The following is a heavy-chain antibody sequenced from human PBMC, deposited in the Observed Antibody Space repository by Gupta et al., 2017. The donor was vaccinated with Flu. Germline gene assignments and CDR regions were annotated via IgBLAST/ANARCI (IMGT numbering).Heavy chain of an antibody. Sequence: VRQAPGQGLEWMGGIIPIFGTANYAQKFQGRVTITADKSTSTAYMELSSLRSEDTAVYYCARGGDYYDSSGYWGQGTLVTVSS. V-gene: IGHV1-69*06. CDR3: ARGGDYYDSSGY. CDR2: IIPIFGTA. J-gene: IGHJ4*02. D-gene: IGHD3-22*01.